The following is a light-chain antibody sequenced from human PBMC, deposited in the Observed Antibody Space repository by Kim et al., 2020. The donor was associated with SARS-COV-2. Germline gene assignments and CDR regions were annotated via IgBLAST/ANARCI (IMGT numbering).Light chain of an antibody. J-gene: IGLJ1*01. CDR2: GKS. V-gene: IGLV1-40*01. CDR1: SSNIGADYD. CDR3: QSYDNSLSGYV. Sequence: QRVTVACTGSSSNIGADYDVHWYQQVPGTAPKLLIYGKSNRASGVPDGFSGSKSGTSASLAITGLQAEDEADYYGQSYDNSLSGYVCGTGTKVTVL.